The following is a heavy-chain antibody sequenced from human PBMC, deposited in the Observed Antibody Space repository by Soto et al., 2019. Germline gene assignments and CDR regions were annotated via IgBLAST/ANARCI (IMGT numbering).Heavy chain of an antibody. CDR2: IYSGESET. J-gene: IGHJ4*02. CDR1: GYTLDSNL. D-gene: IGHD2-8*01. CDR3: ARLLITWRPPHSFDS. V-gene: IGHV5-51*01. Sequence: LGESLKISCQTAGYTLDSNLHGGVRQMPGKGLEWMGIIYSGESETRYSPSFQGQVTISVDRSFKTAYLQWRSLQASDTAMYYCARLLITWRPPHSFDSPGPG.